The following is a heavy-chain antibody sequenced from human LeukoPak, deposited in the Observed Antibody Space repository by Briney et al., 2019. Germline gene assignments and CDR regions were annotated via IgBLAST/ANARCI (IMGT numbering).Heavy chain of an antibody. J-gene: IGHJ4*02. Sequence: SETLSLTCTVSGGSINSYYWGWVRQPAGKVLEWIGRIYPTGTTNYSPSFKSRLTMSLDTSKNQFSLKLRSVTAADTAVYYCGRQGYTASYYFVDYWSQGTLLTVSS. D-gene: IGHD3-10*01. CDR3: GRQGYTASYYFVDY. CDR1: GGSINSYY. CDR2: IYPTGTT. V-gene: IGHV4-4*07.